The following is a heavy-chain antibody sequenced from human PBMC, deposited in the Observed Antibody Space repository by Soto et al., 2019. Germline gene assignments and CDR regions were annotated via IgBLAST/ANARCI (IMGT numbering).Heavy chain of an antibody. D-gene: IGHD4-17*01. CDR3: ASHWWTTVDKFYFDS. Sequence: SETLSLTCTVTGGTISGYYWSWIRQAPGKGLEWIAYIYNSGTTNYNPSLKSRVTISEDSSKNQISLKLSSVTAADTAVYYCASHWWTTVDKFYFDSWGQGALVPGSA. J-gene: IGHJ4*02. CDR2: IYNSGTT. V-gene: IGHV4-59*08. CDR1: GGTISGYY.